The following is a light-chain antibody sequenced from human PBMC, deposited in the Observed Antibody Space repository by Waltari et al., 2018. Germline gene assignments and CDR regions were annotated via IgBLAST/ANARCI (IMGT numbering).Light chain of an antibody. J-gene: IGLJ1*01. CDR2: DEN. CDR1: GLRTFY. V-gene: IGLV3-19*01. CDR3: NTRDSSGDHLV. Sequence: SSEMTQEPAVSVALGQTVRITCQGGGLRTFYANWYQQKPGQAPLLVIYDENNWPSGCPGRFAGSRSGTTASLTISGAQAGGEADYYCNTRDSSGDHLVFGSGTKVTVL.